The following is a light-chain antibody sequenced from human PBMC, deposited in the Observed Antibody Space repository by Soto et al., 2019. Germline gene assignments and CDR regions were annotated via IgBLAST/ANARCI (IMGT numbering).Light chain of an antibody. J-gene: IGKJ3*01. CDR1: QSVSSN. V-gene: IGKV3-20*01. CDR2: GAS. Sequence: EIVMTQSPATLSVSPGERATLSCRASQSVSSNLASYQQKPGQPPRLLIYGASNRATGIPDRFSGSGSGTDFTLTISRLEPEDFAVYYCQQYGTSPFTFGPGTKVDI. CDR3: QQYGTSPFT.